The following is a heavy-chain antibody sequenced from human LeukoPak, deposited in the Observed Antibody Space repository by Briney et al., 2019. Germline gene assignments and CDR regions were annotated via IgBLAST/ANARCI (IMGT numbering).Heavy chain of an antibody. D-gene: IGHD6-13*01. CDR3: ASFAGYSSSWDAFDI. CDR1: GFTFSSDA. V-gene: IGHV3-30-3*01. CDR2: ISYDGSNK. Sequence: GGSLRLSCAASGFTFSSDAMHWVRQAPGKGLEWAAVISYDGSNKYYADSVKGRFTISRDNSKNTLYLQMNSLRAEDTAVYYCASFAGYSSSWDAFDIWGQGTMVTVSS. J-gene: IGHJ3*02.